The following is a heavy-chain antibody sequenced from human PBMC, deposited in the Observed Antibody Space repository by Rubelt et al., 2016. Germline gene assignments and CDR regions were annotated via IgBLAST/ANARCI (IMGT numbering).Heavy chain of an antibody. Sequence: QLQLQESGPGLVKPSETLSLTCTVSGGSISSSSYYWGWIRQPPGKGLEWIGSIYYSGSTYYNPSLKSRVTISVDTSKNQFSLTLSSVTAADTAVYYCARHLRSGSGYYSPFVYWGQGTLVTVSS. V-gene: IGHV4-39*01. D-gene: IGHD3-22*01. CDR3: ARHLRSGSGYYSPFVY. CDR2: IYYSGST. J-gene: IGHJ4*02. CDR1: GGSISSSSYY.